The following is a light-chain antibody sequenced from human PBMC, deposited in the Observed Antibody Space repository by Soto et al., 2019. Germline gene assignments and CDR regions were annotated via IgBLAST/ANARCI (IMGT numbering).Light chain of an antibody. J-gene: IGKJ1*01. CDR1: QSISSW. V-gene: IGKV1-5*03. CDR2: KAS. CDR3: QQYNSYSGT. Sequence: DIQMNQSPSTLSASVGDRVTITCWASQSISSWLAWYQQKPGKAPKLLIYKASSLESGVPSRFSGSGSGTEFTLTISSLQPDDFATYYCQQYNSYSGTFGQGTKVEIK.